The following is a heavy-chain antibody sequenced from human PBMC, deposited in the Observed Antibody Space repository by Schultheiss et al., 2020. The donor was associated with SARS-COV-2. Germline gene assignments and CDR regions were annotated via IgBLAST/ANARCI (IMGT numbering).Heavy chain of an antibody. Sequence: GESLKISCAASGFTFSNAWMSWVRQAPGKGLEWVGRIKSKTDGGTTDYAAPVKGRFTISRDDSKSIAYLQMNSLKTEDTAVYYCTTQTTGTYYYYGMDVWGQGTTVTVSS. D-gene: IGHD1-1*01. J-gene: IGHJ6*02. V-gene: IGHV3-15*01. CDR1: GFTFSNAW. CDR3: TTQTTGTYYYYGMDV. CDR2: IKSKTDGGTT.